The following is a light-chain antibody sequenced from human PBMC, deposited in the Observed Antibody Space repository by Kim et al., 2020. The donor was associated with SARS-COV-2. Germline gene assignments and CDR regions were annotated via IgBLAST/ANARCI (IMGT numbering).Light chain of an antibody. Sequence: SYELTQPPSVSVAPGKTARITCGGNNIGSKSVHWYQQKPGQAPVLVIYYDSDRPSGIPERFSGSNSGNTATLTIGRVEAGDEADYYCQVWDSSSDHVVFGGGTKLTVL. V-gene: IGLV3-21*04. CDR1: NIGSKS. CDR2: YDS. CDR3: QVWDSSSDHVV. J-gene: IGLJ2*01.